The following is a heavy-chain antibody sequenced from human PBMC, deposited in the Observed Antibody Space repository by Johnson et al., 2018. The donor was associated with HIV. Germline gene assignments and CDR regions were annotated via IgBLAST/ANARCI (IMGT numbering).Heavy chain of an antibody. D-gene: IGHD3-3*01. J-gene: IGHJ3*01. CDR3: ARDRKYNFWSGYDT. CDR1: GFPFSSYA. CDR2: TIGGSTI. Sequence: VQLVESGGGLVQPGGSLRLSCAASGFPFSSYAMTWVRQAPGKGLEWVSTIGGSTIYYADSVEGRFTISRDNAEDSLCLQMDSLRAEDTALYYCARDRKYNFWSGYDTWGQGTMVSVSS. V-gene: IGHV3-48*04.